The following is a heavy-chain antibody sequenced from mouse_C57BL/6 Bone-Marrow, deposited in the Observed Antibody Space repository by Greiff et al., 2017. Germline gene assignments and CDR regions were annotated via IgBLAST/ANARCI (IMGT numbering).Heavy chain of an antibody. CDR2: IWSGGST. CDR1: GFSLTSYG. Sequence: VQLQQSGPGLVQPSQSLSITCTVSGFSLTSYGVHWVRQSPGKGLEWLGVIWSGGSTDYNAAFISRLSISKDNSKSQVFFKMNSLQADDTAIYYCARGVLITTVVERYFDVWGTGTTVTVSS. V-gene: IGHV2-2*01. D-gene: IGHD1-1*01. CDR3: ARGVLITTVVERYFDV. J-gene: IGHJ1*03.